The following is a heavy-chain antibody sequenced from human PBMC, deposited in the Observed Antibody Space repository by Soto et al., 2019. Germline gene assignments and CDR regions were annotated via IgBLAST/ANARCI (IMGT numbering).Heavy chain of an antibody. CDR3: ATNYGSGSAHFDN. D-gene: IGHD3-10*01. CDR1: GDTFNFYT. V-gene: IGHV1-69*02. CDR2: IIPMLGMS. Sequence: QVQLVQSGAEVKKPGSSVKVSCTASGDTFNFYTISWVRQAPGQGLEWMGRIIPMLGMSNYAQNFQGRVTMIADKPTSTAYMELSSLRSEETALYYCATNYGSGSAHFDNWGQGTLVTVSS. J-gene: IGHJ4*02.